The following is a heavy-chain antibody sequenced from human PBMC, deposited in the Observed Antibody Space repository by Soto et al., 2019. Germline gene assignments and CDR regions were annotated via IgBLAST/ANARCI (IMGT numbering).Heavy chain of an antibody. D-gene: IGHD3-16*01. CDR2: INHSGST. J-gene: IGHJ6*02. V-gene: IGHV4-34*01. Sequence: SETLSLTCAVYGGSFSGYYWSWIRQPPGKGLEWIGEINHSGSTNYNPSLKSRVTISVDTSKNQFSLKLSSVTAADTAVYYCARSTSIWGDYYGMDVWGQGTTVTVSS. CDR1: GGSFSGYY. CDR3: ARSTSIWGDYYGMDV.